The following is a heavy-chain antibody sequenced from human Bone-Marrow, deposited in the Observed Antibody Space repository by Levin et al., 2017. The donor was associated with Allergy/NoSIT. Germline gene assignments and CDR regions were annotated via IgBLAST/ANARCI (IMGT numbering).Heavy chain of an antibody. J-gene: IGHJ3*01. CDR2: VGETGDKT. D-gene: IGHD6-19*01. CDR1: GFTFSSYV. CDR3: AKDHRVPVAPDDCVGV. Sequence: GGSLRLSCAASGFTFSSYVMSWVRQAPGKGLEWVSSVGETGDKTYYADSVRGRFTISRDNSRNTLYLQMNSLRAEDTAIFYCAKDHRVPVAPDDCVGVWGQGTVVTVSS. V-gene: IGHV3-23*01.